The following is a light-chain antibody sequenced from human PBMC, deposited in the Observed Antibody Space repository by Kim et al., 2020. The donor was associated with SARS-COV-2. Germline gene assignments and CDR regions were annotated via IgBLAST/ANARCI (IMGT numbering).Light chain of an antibody. V-gene: IGLV3-1*01. CDR2: QDS. Sequence: SYKLTQPPSVSVSPGQTASITCSGDKLGDKYACWYQQKPGQSPVLVIYQDSKRPSGIPERFSGSNSGNTATLTISGTQAMDEADYYCQAWDSSNGVFGGGTQLTVL. J-gene: IGLJ3*02. CDR3: QAWDSSNGV. CDR1: KLGDKY.